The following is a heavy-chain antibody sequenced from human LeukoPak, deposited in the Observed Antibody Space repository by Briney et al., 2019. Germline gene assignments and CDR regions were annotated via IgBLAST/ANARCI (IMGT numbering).Heavy chain of an antibody. V-gene: IGHV4-39*01. CDR3: ASAPYDFWSGYYILTPFDY. D-gene: IGHD3-3*01. Sequence: SETLSLTCTVSGGSISSSSYYWGWIRQPPGKGLEWIGSIYYSGSTYYNPSLKSRVTISVDTSKNQFSLKLSSVTAADTAVYYCASAPYDFWSGYYILTPFDYWGQGTLVTVSS. J-gene: IGHJ4*02. CDR2: IYYSGST. CDR1: GGSISSSSYY.